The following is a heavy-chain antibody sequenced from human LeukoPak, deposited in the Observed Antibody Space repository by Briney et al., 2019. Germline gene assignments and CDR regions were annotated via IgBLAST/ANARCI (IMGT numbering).Heavy chain of an antibody. Sequence: PSETLSLTCAVYGGSFSGYYWSWIRQPPGKGLEWIGEINHSGSTNYNPSLKSRVTISVDTSKNQFSLKLSSVTAADTAVYYCARDQIAAAGTSYFDYWGQGTLVTVSS. V-gene: IGHV4-34*01. CDR2: INHSGST. D-gene: IGHD6-13*01. J-gene: IGHJ4*02. CDR1: GGSFSGYY. CDR3: ARDQIAAAGTSYFDY.